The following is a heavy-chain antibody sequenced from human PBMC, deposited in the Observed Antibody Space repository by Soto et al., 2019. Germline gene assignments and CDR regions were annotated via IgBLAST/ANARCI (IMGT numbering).Heavy chain of an antibody. J-gene: IGHJ4*02. Sequence: PSETLSLTCTVSGGSISSSSYYWGWIRQPPGKGLEWIGSIYYSGSTYYNPSLKSRVTISVDTSKNQFSLKLSSVTAADTAVYYCASQALDTAIFDYWGQGTPVTVSS. CDR2: IYYSGST. D-gene: IGHD5-18*01. V-gene: IGHV4-39*07. CDR3: ASQALDTAIFDY. CDR1: GGSISSSSYY.